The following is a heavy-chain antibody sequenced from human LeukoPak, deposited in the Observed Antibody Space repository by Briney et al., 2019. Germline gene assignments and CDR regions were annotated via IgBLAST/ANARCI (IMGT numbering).Heavy chain of an antibody. D-gene: IGHD1-1*01. CDR2: IYPGDSDT. CDR3: VTSNTEERNFDY. V-gene: IGHV5-51*04. Sequence: GESLKISCKGSGYSFTSYWIGWVRQMPGKGLEWMGIIYPGDSDTKYSPSFQGQVTISADKPITTAFLQWSSLKASDTAMYYCVTSNTEERNFDYWGQGTLVTVSS. CDR1: GYSFTSYW. J-gene: IGHJ4*02.